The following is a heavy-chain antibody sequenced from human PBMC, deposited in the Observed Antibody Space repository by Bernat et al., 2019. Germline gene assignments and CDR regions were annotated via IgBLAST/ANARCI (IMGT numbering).Heavy chain of an antibody. V-gene: IGHV4-34*01. D-gene: IGHD3-10*01. CDR2: IKHSGST. CDR1: GGSFSGYY. CDR3: ARVTLRSQRTYMVRGINWFDP. Sequence: QVQLQQWGAGLLKPSETLSLTCAVYGGSFSGYYWSWIRQPPGKGREWIGEIKHSGSTNYNPSLKSRVTISVDTTKNQFSLKLGSVTAADTAVYYWARVTLRSQRTYMVRGINWFDPWGQGTLVTVSS. J-gene: IGHJ5*02.